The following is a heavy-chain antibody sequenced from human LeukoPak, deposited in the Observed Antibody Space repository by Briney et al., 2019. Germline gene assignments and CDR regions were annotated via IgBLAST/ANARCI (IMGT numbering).Heavy chain of an antibody. J-gene: IGHJ5*02. CDR3: ARPRIVATIKGGWFDP. CDR2: IYYSGST. Sequence: SETLSLTCTVSGGSISSYYWSWIRQPPGKGLEWIGYIYYSGSTNYNPSLKSRVTISVDTSKNQFSLKLSSVTAADTAVYYCARPRIVATIKGGWFDPWGQGTLVTVSS. D-gene: IGHD5-12*01. CDR1: GGSISSYY. V-gene: IGHV4-59*08.